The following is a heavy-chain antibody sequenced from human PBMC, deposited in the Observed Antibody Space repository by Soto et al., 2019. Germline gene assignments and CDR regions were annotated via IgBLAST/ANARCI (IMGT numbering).Heavy chain of an antibody. CDR1: GFTFSSYA. D-gene: IGHD2-21*01. Sequence: GGSLRLYCAASGFTFSSYAMSWVRQAPGKGLEWVSAISGSGGSTYYADSLKGRFTISRDNSKNTLYLQMNSLRAEDTAVYYCAKVARPSSLADAFDIWGQGTMVTVSS. V-gene: IGHV3-23*01. CDR3: AKVARPSSLADAFDI. J-gene: IGHJ3*02. CDR2: ISGSGGST.